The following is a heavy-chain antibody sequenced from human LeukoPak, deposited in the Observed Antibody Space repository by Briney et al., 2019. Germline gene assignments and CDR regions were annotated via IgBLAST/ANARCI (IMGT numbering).Heavy chain of an antibody. D-gene: IGHD3-9*01. J-gene: IGHJ4*02. CDR1: GGSISSCY. V-gene: IGHV4-39*07. CDR2: IYYSGST. Sequence: PSETLSLTCTVSGGSISSCYWSWIRQPPGKGLEWIGSIYYSGSTYYNPSLKSRVTISVDTSKNQFSLKLSSVTAADTAVYYCASQYYDILTGYSLFDYWGQGTLVTVSS. CDR3: ASQYYDILTGYSLFDY.